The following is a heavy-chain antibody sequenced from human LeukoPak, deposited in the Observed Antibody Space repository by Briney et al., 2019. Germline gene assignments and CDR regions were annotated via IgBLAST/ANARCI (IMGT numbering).Heavy chain of an antibody. CDR3: ARESYRPHDYGDYVVNAFDI. J-gene: IGHJ3*02. CDR1: GYTFTSYG. V-gene: IGHV1-18*01. CDR2: ISAYNGNT. Sequence: ASVKVSCKASGYTFTSYGISWVRQAPGQGLEWMGWISAYNGNTNYAQKLQGRVTMTTDTSTSTAYMELRSLRSDDTAVYYCARESYRPHDYGDYVVNAFDIWGQGTMVTVSS. D-gene: IGHD4-17*01.